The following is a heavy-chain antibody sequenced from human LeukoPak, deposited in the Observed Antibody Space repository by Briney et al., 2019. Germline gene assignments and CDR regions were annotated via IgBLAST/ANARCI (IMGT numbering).Heavy chain of an antibody. Sequence: GGSLRLSCTASGFPFSNYWMSWVRQAPGKGPEWVSAIGGRGGSTYYADSLGGRFTISRDNSKDMLYLQMNSLKVEDTATYYCGKEGGAWGQGTKVTVSS. CDR3: GKEGGA. J-gene: IGHJ5*02. V-gene: IGHV3-23*01. CDR2: IGGRGGST. CDR1: GFPFSNYW. D-gene: IGHD3-16*01.